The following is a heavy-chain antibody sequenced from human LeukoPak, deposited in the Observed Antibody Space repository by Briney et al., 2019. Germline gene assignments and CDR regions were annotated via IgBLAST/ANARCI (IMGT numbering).Heavy chain of an antibody. D-gene: IGHD6-25*01. CDR3: AKPFWQRTYYFDY. Sequence: GGSLRLSCAASGSILSDHHMDWVRQAPGKGLEWVGRTRDRANSYTTEYATSVKGRFTISRDNAKNSLYLQMNSLRAEDTAVYYCAKPFWQRTYYFDYWGQGTLVTVSS. V-gene: IGHV3-72*01. CDR2: TRDRANSYTT. CDR1: GSILSDHH. J-gene: IGHJ4*02.